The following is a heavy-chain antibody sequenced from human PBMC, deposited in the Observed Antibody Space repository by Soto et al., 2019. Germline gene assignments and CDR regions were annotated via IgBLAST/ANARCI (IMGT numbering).Heavy chain of an antibody. D-gene: IGHD5-18*01. V-gene: IGHV1-69*08. CDR2: IIPILGIA. CDR1: GGTFSSYT. Sequence: QVQLVQSGAEAKKPGSSVKVSCKASGGTFSSYTISWVRQAPGQGLEWMGRIIPILGIANYAQKFQGRVTITADKSTSTAYMELSSLRSEDTAVYYCARDVSYGSFDPWGQGTLVTVSS. CDR3: ARDVSYGSFDP. J-gene: IGHJ5*02.